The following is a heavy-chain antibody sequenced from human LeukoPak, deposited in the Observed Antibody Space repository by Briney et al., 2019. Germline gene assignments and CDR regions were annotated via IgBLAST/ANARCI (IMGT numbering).Heavy chain of an antibody. D-gene: IGHD6-25*01. CDR2: YYYSGST. Sequence: SETLSPTCTVSGGSITSDYWTWIRQSPGKGLECIGYYYYSGSTQHSPALKSRVSISGDTSKNQFFLRLTSLTAADTAVYFCARGTLGGYSSGCPFLDYWGQGTLVTVSS. J-gene: IGHJ4*02. CDR3: ARGTLGGYSSGCPFLDY. V-gene: IGHV4-59*01. CDR1: GGSITSDY.